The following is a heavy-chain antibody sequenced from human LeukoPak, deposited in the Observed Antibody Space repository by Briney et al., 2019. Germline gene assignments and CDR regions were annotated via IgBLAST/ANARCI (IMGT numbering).Heavy chain of an antibody. CDR3: ARDDPRSAFDI. CDR1: GFTFSSYS. J-gene: IGHJ3*02. V-gene: IGHV3-21*01. CDR2: IISSSSYI. Sequence: GGSLRLSCAASGFTFSSYSMNWVRQAPGKGLELVSSIISSSSYIYYAHSVKGRFTISRDNAKNSLYLKMNSLRAEDTAVYYCARDDPRSAFDIWGQGTMVTVSS.